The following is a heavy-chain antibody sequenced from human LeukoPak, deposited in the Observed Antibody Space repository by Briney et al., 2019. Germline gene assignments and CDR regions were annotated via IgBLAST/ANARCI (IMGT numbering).Heavy chain of an antibody. D-gene: IGHD2-15*01. V-gene: IGHV3-23*01. CDR1: GFTFSNYA. CDR2: ISGSGDNT. J-gene: IGHJ5*02. Sequence: GGSLRLSCAASGFTFSNYAMSWVRQAPGKGLEWVSVISGSGDNTYYGDSVKGRFTISRDNSKNTLYLQMNSLRAEDTAVYYCAKGDCSGGSCYPLPSWFDPWGQGTLVTVSS. CDR3: AKGDCSGGSCYPLPSWFDP.